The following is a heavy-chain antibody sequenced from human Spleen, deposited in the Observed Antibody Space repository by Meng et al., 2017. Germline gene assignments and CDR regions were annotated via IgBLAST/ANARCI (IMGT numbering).Heavy chain of an antibody. CDR1: GFTFRSYE. CDR2: IGSDGSRV. D-gene: IGHD1-26*01. Sequence: GGSLRLSCAASGFTFRSYEMNWVRQAPGKGLEWISYIGSDGSRVFYADSVKGRFTISRDNAKNSLYLQMNSLSAEDTAVYYCARDLLVGPTDCWGQGTLVTVSS. CDR3: ARDLLVGPTDC. J-gene: IGHJ4*02. V-gene: IGHV3-48*03.